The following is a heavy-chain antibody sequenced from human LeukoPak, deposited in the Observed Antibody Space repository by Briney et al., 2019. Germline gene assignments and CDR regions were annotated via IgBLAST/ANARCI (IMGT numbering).Heavy chain of an antibody. Sequence: PSETLTLTCTVSGGSLSRYYWSWIRQPPGKGLEWIGYIYYSGSTNYNPSLKIRVTISVDKSKNQFSLKLSSVTAADTAVYYCAALYTYYYDSSGYYNDFDYWGQGTLVTVCS. CDR2: IYYSGST. J-gene: IGHJ4*02. V-gene: IGHV4-59*01. D-gene: IGHD3-22*01. CDR3: AALYTYYYDSSGYYNDFDY. CDR1: GGSLSRYY.